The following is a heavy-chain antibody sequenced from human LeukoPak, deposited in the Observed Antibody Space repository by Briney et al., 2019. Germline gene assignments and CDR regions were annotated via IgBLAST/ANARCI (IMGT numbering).Heavy chain of an antibody. D-gene: IGHD5-12*01. V-gene: IGHV3-30-3*01. CDR2: ISKDGSNK. J-gene: IGHJ4*02. CDR1: GFTFTNYA. Sequence: GSLRLSCAASGFTFTNYAMHWVRQAPGKGLEWVAVISKDGSNKYYTDSVKGRFTISRDNAKNSLYLQMNSLRAEDTAVYYCATVDLGDYWGQGTLVTVSS. CDR3: ATVDLGDY.